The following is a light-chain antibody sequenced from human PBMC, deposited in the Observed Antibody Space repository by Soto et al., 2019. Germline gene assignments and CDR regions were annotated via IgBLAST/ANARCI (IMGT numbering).Light chain of an antibody. CDR3: QQYNTYFRM. Sequence: DIQMTQSPSTRSASVGDRVTITCRASETVIRWVAWYQQKPGKAPKLLIYEASKLESGVPSRFSRSGSGTEFTLTISSLQLDDFATYYCQQYNTYFRMFGQGTKVEI. CDR2: EAS. V-gene: IGKV1-5*03. CDR1: ETVIRW. J-gene: IGKJ1*01.